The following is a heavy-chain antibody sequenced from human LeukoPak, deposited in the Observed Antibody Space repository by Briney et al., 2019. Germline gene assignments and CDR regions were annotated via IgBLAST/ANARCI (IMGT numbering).Heavy chain of an antibody. Sequence: SQTLSVTCTVSGGSISSGGYYWSWIRQHPGKGLEWIGYIYYSGSTYYNPSLKSRVTISVDTSKNQFSLKLSSVTAADTAVYYCARDSEMATINWGQGTLVTVSS. CDR2: IYYSGST. V-gene: IGHV4-31*03. D-gene: IGHD5-24*01. CDR1: GGSISSGGYY. J-gene: IGHJ4*02. CDR3: ARDSEMATIN.